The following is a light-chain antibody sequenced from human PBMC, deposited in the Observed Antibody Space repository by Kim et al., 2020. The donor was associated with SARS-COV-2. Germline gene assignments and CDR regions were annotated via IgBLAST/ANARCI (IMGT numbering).Light chain of an antibody. CDR1: QSISSN. CDR3: QQFNDRPPYT. J-gene: IGKJ2*01. V-gene: IGKV3-15*01. Sequence: VSLGERVTLSCRASQSISSNLAWYHQTPGQAPRLLIYGASTRATDVPARFSGSGSGTEFTLTISGLHSEDFGTYYCQQFNDRPPYTFGQGTKLEIK. CDR2: GAS.